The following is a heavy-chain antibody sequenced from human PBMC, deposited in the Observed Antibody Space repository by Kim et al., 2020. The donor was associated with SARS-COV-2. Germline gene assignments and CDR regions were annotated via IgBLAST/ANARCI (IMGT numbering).Heavy chain of an antibody. Sequence: SESYADYGKGRGTIARDNAKNTLYLQMNRLRAEDTAVYYCARGGSGSLDYWGQGTLVTVSS. V-gene: IGHV3-74*01. CDR2: SE. CDR3: ARGGSGSLDY. D-gene: IGHD3-16*01. J-gene: IGHJ4*02.